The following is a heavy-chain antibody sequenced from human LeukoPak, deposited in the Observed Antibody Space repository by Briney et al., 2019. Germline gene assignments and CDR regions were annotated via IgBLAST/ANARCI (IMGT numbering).Heavy chain of an antibody. CDR3: VNSKGYPDS. D-gene: IGHD5-18*01. CDR2: INTDGSST. CDR1: GFTFSSYW. Sequence: PGGSLRLSCAVSGFTFSSYWTHWVRQAPGKGLVWVSRINTDGSSTDYADSVKGRFTISRDNAKNTLYLQMNSLRAEDTAVYYCVNSKGYPDSWGQGTLVTVSS. J-gene: IGHJ4*02. V-gene: IGHV3-74*01.